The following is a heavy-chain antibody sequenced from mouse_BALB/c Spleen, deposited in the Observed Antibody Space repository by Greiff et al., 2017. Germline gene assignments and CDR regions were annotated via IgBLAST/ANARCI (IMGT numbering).Heavy chain of an antibody. CDR2: IRNKANGYTT. CDR1: GFTFTDYY. Sequence: EVQLVESGGGLVQPGGSLRLSCATSGFTFTDYYMSWVRQPPGKALEWLGFIRNKANGYTTEYSASVKGRFTISRDNSQSILYLQMNTLRAEDSATYYCARVRDGYCGGWFAYWGQGTLVTVSA. V-gene: IGHV7-3*02. D-gene: IGHD2-3*01. J-gene: IGHJ3*01. CDR3: ARVRDGYCGGWFAY.